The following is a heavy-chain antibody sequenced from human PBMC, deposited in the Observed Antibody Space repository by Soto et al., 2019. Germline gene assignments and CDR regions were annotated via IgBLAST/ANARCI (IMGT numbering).Heavy chain of an antibody. CDR1: GYTFTSYY. CDR2: INPNSGGT. Sequence: ASVKVSCKASGYTFTSYYMHWVRQAPGQGLEWMGWINPNSGGTNYAQKFQGWVTMTRDTSISTAYMELSRLRSDDTAVYCCARRERYCSGGSCYYYMDVWGKGTTVTVSS. D-gene: IGHD2-15*01. J-gene: IGHJ6*03. CDR3: ARRERYCSGGSCYYYMDV. V-gene: IGHV1-2*04.